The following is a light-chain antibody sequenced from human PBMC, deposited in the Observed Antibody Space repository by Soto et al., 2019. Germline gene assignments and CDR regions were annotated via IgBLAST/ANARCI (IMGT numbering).Light chain of an antibody. Sequence: LTQPRSVSGSPGQSVTISCTGSSSDVGAYNYVSWYQHNTGKAPKLLIYDVNKRPSGVPDRFSGSKFGNTASLTISGLQADDEATFYCCSYAGSYDYVFGTGTKVTVL. J-gene: IGLJ1*01. CDR1: SSDVGAYNY. CDR3: CSYAGSYDYV. CDR2: DVN. V-gene: IGLV2-11*01.